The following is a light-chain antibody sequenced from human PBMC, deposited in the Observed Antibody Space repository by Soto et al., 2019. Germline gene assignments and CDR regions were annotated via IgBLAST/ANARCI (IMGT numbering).Light chain of an antibody. CDR1: QSVGVN. V-gene: IGKV3-15*01. Sequence: MTQSPATLSVAPGGRATLSCRASQSVGVNLAWYQQKHGQAPRLLLYAASTRATAIPARFSGSGSGAEFTLTIDSLQSEDFAVYYCQQRNNRPLTFGQGTRLEIK. CDR3: QQRNNRPLT. J-gene: IGKJ5*01. CDR2: AAS.